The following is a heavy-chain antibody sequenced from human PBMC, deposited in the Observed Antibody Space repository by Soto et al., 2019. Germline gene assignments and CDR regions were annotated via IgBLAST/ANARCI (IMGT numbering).Heavy chain of an antibody. CDR3: TRDKRSDIVVVPAAKRYYYGMDV. Sequence: GSLRLSCTAAGFTFGDYAMSWVRQAPGKGLEWVGFIISKAYGGTTEYAASVKGRFTISRDDSKSIAYLQMNSLKTEDTAVYYCTRDKRSDIVVVPAAKRYYYGMDVWGQGTTVTVSS. J-gene: IGHJ6*02. V-gene: IGHV3-49*04. CDR1: GFTFGDYA. CDR2: IISKAYGGTT. D-gene: IGHD2-2*01.